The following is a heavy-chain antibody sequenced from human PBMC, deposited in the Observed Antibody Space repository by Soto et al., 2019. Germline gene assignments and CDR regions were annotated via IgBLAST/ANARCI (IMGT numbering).Heavy chain of an antibody. CDR3: ARDNCISTSCYDDYYYGMDD. CDR2: ISYDGNSK. J-gene: IGHJ6*02. D-gene: IGHD2-2*01. Sequence: QVQLVESGGGVVQPGRSLRLSCADSGLTFSSYAMHWVRQAPGKGLEWVAVISYDGNSKYYADSVKGRFTTSRDNSKNSLYLQMNSLRGEDTAVYYCARDNCISTSCYDDYYYGMDDWGQGTTVTVSS. V-gene: IGHV3-30-3*01. CDR1: GLTFSSYA.